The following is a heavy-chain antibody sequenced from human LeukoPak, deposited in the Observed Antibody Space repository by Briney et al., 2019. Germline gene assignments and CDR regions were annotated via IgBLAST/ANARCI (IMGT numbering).Heavy chain of an antibody. CDR3: ARDGGSISGFDY. D-gene: IGHD2-15*01. V-gene: IGHV4-34*01. J-gene: IGHJ4*02. CDR2: INHSGST. Sequence: PSETLSLTCAVYGGSFRGYYWSWIRQPPGKGLEWIGEINHSGSTNYNPSLKSRVTISVDTSKNQFSLKLSSVTAADTAVYYCARDGGSISGFDYWGQGTLVTVSS. CDR1: GGSFRGYY.